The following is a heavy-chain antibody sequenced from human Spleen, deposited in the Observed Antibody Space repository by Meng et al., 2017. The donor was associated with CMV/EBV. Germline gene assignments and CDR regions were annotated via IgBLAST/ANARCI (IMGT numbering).Heavy chain of an antibody. CDR1: GYTFITYY. Sequence: ASVKVSCYASGYTFITYYIHWVRQAPGQGLEWMGWINPNTGGTKYAQKFQGRVTMTMDTSISTAYMELSRLRSDDTAVYYCARGRGANVATIGDYWGQGTLVTVSS. D-gene: IGHD5-12*01. V-gene: IGHV1-2*02. CDR3: ARGRGANVATIGDY. CDR2: INPNTGGT. J-gene: IGHJ4*02.